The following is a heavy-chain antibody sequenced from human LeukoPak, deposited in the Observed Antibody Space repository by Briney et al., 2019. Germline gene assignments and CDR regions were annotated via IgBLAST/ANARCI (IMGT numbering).Heavy chain of an antibody. V-gene: IGHV4-4*07. CDR1: GGSIRNYY. Sequence: NPSETLSLTCTVSGGSIRNYYWSWIRQPAGKRLEWLGRIYSSGSTNYNPSLESRVTVSVDTSKNQFSLKPSSVTAADTAVYYCAREHMVRGVINRWGQGALVTVSS. J-gene: IGHJ4*02. D-gene: IGHD3-10*01. CDR3: AREHMVRGVINR. CDR2: IYSSGST.